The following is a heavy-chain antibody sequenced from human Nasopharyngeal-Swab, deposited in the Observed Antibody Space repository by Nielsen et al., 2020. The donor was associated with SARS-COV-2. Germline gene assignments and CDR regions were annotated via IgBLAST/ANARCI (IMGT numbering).Heavy chain of an antibody. D-gene: IGHD1-26*01. CDR2: IRSKANSYAT. J-gene: IGHJ4*02. CDR3: RRGSDY. Sequence: GESLKISCAASGFTFSGSAIHWVRQASGKGLEWVGRIRSKANSYATAYAASVKGRFTISSDDSKNTAYLQMNSLKTEDTAVYYCRRGSDYWGQGTLVTVSS. CDR1: GFTFSGSA. V-gene: IGHV3-73*01.